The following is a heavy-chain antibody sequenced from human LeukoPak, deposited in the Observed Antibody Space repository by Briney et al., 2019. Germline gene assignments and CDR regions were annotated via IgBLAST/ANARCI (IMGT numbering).Heavy chain of an antibody. CDR3: ATRLERALYSSPSLGGAFDI. CDR2: ISGYNGNT. D-gene: IGHD6-6*01. V-gene: IGHV1-18*01. J-gene: IGHJ3*02. Sequence: ASVKVSCKASGYSFTSYGISWVRQAPGQGLEWMGWISGYNGNTYYAQKFQGRVTITADESTSTAYVELSSLRSEDTAVYYCATRLERALYSSPSLGGAFDIWGQGTMVTVSS. CDR1: GYSFTSYG.